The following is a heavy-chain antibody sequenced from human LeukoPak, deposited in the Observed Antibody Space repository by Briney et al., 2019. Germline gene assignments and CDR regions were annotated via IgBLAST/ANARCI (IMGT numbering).Heavy chain of an antibody. Sequence: SETLSLTCAVSAGSISSSNWWTWVRQPPGKGLEWIGSIYYSGSTYYNPSLKSRVTISVDTSKNQFSLKLSSVTAADTAVYYCARGVGGWFDPWGQGTLVTVSS. CDR2: IYYSGST. J-gene: IGHJ5*02. CDR1: AGSISSSNW. D-gene: IGHD2-15*01. V-gene: IGHV4-4*02. CDR3: ARGVGGWFDP.